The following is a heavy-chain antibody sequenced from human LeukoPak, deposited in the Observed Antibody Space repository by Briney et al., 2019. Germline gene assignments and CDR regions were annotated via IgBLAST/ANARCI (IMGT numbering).Heavy chain of an antibody. CDR1: GFTFNTYW. V-gene: IGHV3-74*01. CDR3: ARDLVSGSGSLDS. J-gene: IGHJ4*02. D-gene: IGHD3-10*01. Sequence: GGSLRLSCVASGFTFNTYWMHWVPHAPGEGLVWFLRSRGDGNDATYTASVEGRFTISRDNAKNTLYLQMNNLRAEDTAVYYCARDLVSGSGSLDSWGQGTLVTVSS. CDR2: SRGDGNDA.